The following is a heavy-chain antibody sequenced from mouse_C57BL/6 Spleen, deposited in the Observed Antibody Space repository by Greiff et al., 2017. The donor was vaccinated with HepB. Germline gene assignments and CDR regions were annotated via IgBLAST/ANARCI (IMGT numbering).Heavy chain of an antibody. CDR1: GFTFSDYG. CDR2: ISNLAYSI. Sequence: EVNVVESGGGLVQPGGSLKLSCAASGFTFSDYGMAWVRQAPRKGPEWVAFISNLAYSIYYADTVTGRFTISRENAKNTLYLEMSSLRSEDTAMYYCARQGYYGSSPFAYWGQGTLVTVSA. D-gene: IGHD1-1*01. J-gene: IGHJ3*01. V-gene: IGHV5-15*01. CDR3: ARQGYYGSSPFAY.